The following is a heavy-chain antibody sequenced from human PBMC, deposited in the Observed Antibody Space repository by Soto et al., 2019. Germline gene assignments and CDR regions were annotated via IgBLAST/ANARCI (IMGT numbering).Heavy chain of an antibody. J-gene: IGHJ6*02. D-gene: IGHD6-25*01. CDR2: IIPLLRTV. Sequence: QEELVQSGAEVKKPGSSVNVSCKASGGTFASYSITWVRQVPGQRLEWMGEIIPLLRTVNYAQKFQGRLTITGDRSTSTVYMALSSLRSDDTAVYYCARDPVDLFGYMDVWGHGTTLTVS. V-gene: IGHV1-69*06. CDR1: GGTFASYS. CDR3: ARDPVDLFGYMDV.